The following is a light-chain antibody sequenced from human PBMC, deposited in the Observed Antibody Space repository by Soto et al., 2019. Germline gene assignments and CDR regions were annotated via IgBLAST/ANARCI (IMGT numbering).Light chain of an antibody. Sequence: ETVLTQSPATLSVSPGERATFSCKASQSVTTNLAWYQQKPGQVPRLLIYGAFTRATGIPARFSGSGSGTEFTLSISSLQSEDFAIYHCQQYHSCPHTFGQGTKLEIK. CDR3: QQYHSCPHT. CDR1: QSVTTN. CDR2: GAF. J-gene: IGKJ2*01. V-gene: IGKV3-15*01.